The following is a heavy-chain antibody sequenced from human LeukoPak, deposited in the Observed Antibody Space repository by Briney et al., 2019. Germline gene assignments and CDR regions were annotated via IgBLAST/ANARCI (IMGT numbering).Heavy chain of an antibody. CDR1: GCTFTGYY. J-gene: IGHJ6*03. Sequence: ASVKVPCKASGCTFTGYYMHWVRQAPGQGLEWMGRIDLNSGGTNYAEKFQGRVTMTRDTSISTAYMELSRLRSDDTAVYYCARDSATSGYYYMDVWGKGTTVTVSS. D-gene: IGHD1-26*01. V-gene: IGHV1-2*06. CDR2: IDLNSGGT. CDR3: ARDSATSGYYYMDV.